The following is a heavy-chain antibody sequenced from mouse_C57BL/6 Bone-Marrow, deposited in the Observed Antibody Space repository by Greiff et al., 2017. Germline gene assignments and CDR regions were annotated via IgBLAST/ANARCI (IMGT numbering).Heavy chain of an antibody. V-gene: IGHV2-5*01. J-gene: IGHJ3*01. Sequence: VQLQESGPGLVQPSQCLSITCTVSGFSLTSYGVYWVRQSPGKGLEWLGVIWRGGSTDYNAALMYRLIITKDNSKSQVFCKMNRLQADDTAIYYCAKTYYYGPWFAYWYQGNLVTVSA. D-gene: IGHD1-1*01. CDR2: IWRGGST. CDR1: GFSLTSYG. CDR3: AKTYYYGPWFAY.